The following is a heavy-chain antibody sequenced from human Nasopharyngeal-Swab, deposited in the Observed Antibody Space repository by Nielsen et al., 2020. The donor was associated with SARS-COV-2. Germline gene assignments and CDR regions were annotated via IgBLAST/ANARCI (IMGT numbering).Heavy chain of an antibody. Sequence: GESLKISCAASGFTFSSYAMHWVRQAPGKGLEWVAVISYDGSNKYYADSVKGRLTISRDNAKNSLYLQMNSLRAEDTAVYYCARSSIYYDILTGYYTAYYGMDVWGQGTTVTVSS. D-gene: IGHD3-9*01. V-gene: IGHV3-30*04. J-gene: IGHJ6*02. CDR2: ISYDGSNK. CDR3: ARSSIYYDILTGYYTAYYGMDV. CDR1: GFTFSSYA.